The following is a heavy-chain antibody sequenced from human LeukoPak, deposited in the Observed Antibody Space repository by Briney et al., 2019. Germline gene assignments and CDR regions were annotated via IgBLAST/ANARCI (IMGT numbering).Heavy chain of an antibody. CDR2: IYHSGST. CDR3: AREEDQQLILY. Sequence: PSETLSLTCTVSGYSISSGYYWGWIRQPPGKGLEWIGSIYHSGSTYYNPSLKSRVTISVDTSKNQFSLKLSSVTAADTAVYYCAREEDQQLILYWGQGNLVTVSS. J-gene: IGHJ4*02. CDR1: GYSISSGYY. V-gene: IGHV4-38-2*02. D-gene: IGHD6-13*01.